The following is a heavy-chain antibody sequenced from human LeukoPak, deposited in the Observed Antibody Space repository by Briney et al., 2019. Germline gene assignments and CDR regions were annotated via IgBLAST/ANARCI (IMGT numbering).Heavy chain of an antibody. CDR2: IYYSGST. CDR3: ARQDRGYDILTGYYGGGVDY. J-gene: IGHJ4*02. Sequence: SETLSLTCTVSGGSISSSSYYWGWIRQPPGKGLEWIGSIYYSGSTYYNPSLKSRVTISVDTSKNQFSLKPSSVTAADTAVYYCARQDRGYDILTGYYGGGVDYWGQGTLVTVSS. CDR1: GGSISSSSYY. V-gene: IGHV4-39*01. D-gene: IGHD3-9*01.